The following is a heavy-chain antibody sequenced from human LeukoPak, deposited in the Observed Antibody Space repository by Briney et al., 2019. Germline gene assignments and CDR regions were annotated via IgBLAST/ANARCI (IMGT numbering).Heavy chain of an antibody. J-gene: IGHJ4*02. CDR1: GGSISSGNW. V-gene: IGHV4-4*02. CDR2: VFHSGST. Sequence: SETLSLTCAVSGGSISSGNWWSWVRQPPGKGLEWIGEVFHSGSTNYNPSLKSRVIILVDNSKNQFSLKLTSVTAADTAVYYCVRHEYSSSWFRDYWGQGTLVTVSS. CDR3: VRHEYSSSWFRDY. D-gene: IGHD6-13*01.